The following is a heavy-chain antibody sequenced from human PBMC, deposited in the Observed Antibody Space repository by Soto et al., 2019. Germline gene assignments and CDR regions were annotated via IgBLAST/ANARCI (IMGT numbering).Heavy chain of an antibody. CDR2: IYYDGTT. CDR1: GYSVTSDSFY. V-gene: IGHV4-39*01. Sequence: PSETLSLTYTVSGYSVTSDSFYWGWIRQPPGKGLEAIANIYYDGTTYYNPSLKGRVTISLDTSKNQFSLRLNSVTAADTAVYYCARLGGYCSSNSCYGYYGMDVWGQGTTVTVSS. J-gene: IGHJ6*02. D-gene: IGHD2-2*01. CDR3: ARLGGYCSSNSCYGYYGMDV.